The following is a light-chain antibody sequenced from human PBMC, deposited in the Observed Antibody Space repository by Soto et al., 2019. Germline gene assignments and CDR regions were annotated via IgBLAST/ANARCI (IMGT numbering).Light chain of an antibody. J-gene: IGLJ1*01. CDR2: EVV. Sequence: QSVLTQPASVSGSPGQSITISCTGTSSDVGGYDYVSWSQQQPGKAPKLLIYEVVNRASGVSYRFSGSKSGNTASLTISGLQAEDEADYYCSSYTASNTYVFGPGTKVTV. CDR1: SSDVGGYDY. V-gene: IGLV2-14*01. CDR3: SSYTASNTYV.